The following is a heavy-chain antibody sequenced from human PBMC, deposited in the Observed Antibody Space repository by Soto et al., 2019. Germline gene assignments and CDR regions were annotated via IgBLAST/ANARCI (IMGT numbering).Heavy chain of an antibody. J-gene: IGHJ6*02. V-gene: IGHV3-23*01. CDR3: ARIRGYWYGLDV. CDR2: ITGTGGNT. CDR1: GFTLSTYG. Sequence: PRLSCAGSGFTLSTYGMTWVRQAPGKGLEWVSAITGTGGNTYYVDSVKGRFTSSRDNSKNMLYLQMNSVRVEDTAVYYCARIRGYWYGLDVWGQGTTVTVSS.